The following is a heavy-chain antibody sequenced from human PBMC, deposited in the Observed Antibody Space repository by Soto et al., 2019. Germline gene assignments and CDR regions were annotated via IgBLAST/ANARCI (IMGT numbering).Heavy chain of an antibody. V-gene: IGHV3-48*02. D-gene: IGHD3-3*01. J-gene: IGHJ4*02. CDR1: GLTFSSYS. CDR3: ARDPQSGEGNFEY. CDR2: IGDSGHRT. Sequence: GGSLRLSCAASGLTFSSYSMNWVRQAPGKGLEWVSYIGDSGHRTYYEDSLKGRFTISRDNVNNSLYLQMNSQRDEETAAYYYARDPQSGEGNFEYWGQGKLVSVSS.